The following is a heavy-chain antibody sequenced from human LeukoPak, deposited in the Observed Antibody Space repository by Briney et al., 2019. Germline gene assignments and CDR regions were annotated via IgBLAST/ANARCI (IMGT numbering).Heavy chain of an antibody. CDR2: LDYSATI. CDR1: GVSISTSNFH. J-gene: IGHJ4*02. V-gene: IGHV4-39*07. CDR3: ARSRRNSRTDFEY. D-gene: IGHD1-7*01. Sequence: SETLSLTCTVSGVSISTSNFHWGWNRQPPGQGLEWFGSLDYSATIYYTPSINCRVALSLHTSRNQFSLSLISATGEDTAVYFCARSRRNSRTDFEYWGQGTLVTVSS.